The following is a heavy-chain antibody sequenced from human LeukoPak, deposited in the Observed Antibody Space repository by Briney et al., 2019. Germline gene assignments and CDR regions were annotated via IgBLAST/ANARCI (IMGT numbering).Heavy chain of an antibody. Sequence: SVKVSCKASGGTFTSYAISWVRQAPGQGLEWMGRIIPIFGTANYAQKFQGRVTITTDESTSTAYMELSSLRSEDTAVYYCATERRDSGSMGGAFWGQGTLVTVSS. D-gene: IGHD3-10*01. J-gene: IGHJ4*02. CDR3: ATERRDSGSMGGAF. CDR2: IIPIFGTA. CDR1: GGTFTSYA. V-gene: IGHV1-69*05.